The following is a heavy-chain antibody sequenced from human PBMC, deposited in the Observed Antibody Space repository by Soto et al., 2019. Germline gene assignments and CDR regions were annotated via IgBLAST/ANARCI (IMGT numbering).Heavy chain of an antibody. D-gene: IGHD2-2*01. CDR3: AKYRRSEAEGYSLDY. Sequence: SETLSLTCTVSGDSISNYYWSWIRQPPGKRLEWISCMQYRGFSIYNPSLEGRVTMSVDTSKNQFSLKVNSVNAADTAVYYCAKYRRSEAEGYSLDYWGRGILVTVSS. CDR2: MQYRGFS. CDR1: GDSISNYY. J-gene: IGHJ4*02. V-gene: IGHV4-59*01.